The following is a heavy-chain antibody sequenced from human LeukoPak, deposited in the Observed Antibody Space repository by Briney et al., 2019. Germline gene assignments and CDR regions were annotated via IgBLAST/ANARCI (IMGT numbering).Heavy chain of an antibody. CDR3: AKGSLQGGFDF. CDR2: AYYRSKWYT. CDR1: GDSVSSSGAA. J-gene: IGHJ4*02. V-gene: IGHV6-1*01. D-gene: IGHD2-15*01. Sequence: SQTLSLTCAISGDSVSSSGAAWNWIRQSPSRGLEWLGAAYYRSKWYTDYAESLKNRITINPDTSMNQLSLQMNSMTPEDTAMFYCAKGSLQGGFDFWGQGTLVTVSS.